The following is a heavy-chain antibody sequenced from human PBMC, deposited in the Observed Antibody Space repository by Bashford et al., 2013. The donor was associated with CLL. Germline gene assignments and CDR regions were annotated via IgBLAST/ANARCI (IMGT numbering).Heavy chain of an antibody. Sequence: RLSSCSLLEFYLPSSYAMHWVRPGSRQGAWSGWQLYHMMEAINNYADSVKGRFTISRDNSKNTLYLQMNSLRAEDTAVYYCASLTDRHIVLIKGGLYFDLWGRGTLVTVSS. CDR3: ASLTDRHIVLIKGGLYFDL. CDR1: EFYLPSSYA. V-gene: IGHV3-30-3*01. D-gene: IGHD2-8*01. J-gene: IGHJ2*01. CDR2: YHMMEAI.